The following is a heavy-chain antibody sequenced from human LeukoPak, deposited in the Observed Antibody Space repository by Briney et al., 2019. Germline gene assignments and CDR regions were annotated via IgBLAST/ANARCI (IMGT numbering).Heavy chain of an antibody. CDR1: GYSFTSYW. J-gene: IGHJ4*02. V-gene: IGHV5-51*01. CDR2: IYPGDSDT. Sequence: GESLKISCKGSGYSFTSYWIGWVRQIPGKSLEWMGIIYPGDSDTRYSPSFQGQVTISADKSISTAYMQWSSLKASDTAMYYCARRRSIDLFDYWGQGTLVTVSS. CDR3: ARRRSIDLFDY. D-gene: IGHD2-15*01.